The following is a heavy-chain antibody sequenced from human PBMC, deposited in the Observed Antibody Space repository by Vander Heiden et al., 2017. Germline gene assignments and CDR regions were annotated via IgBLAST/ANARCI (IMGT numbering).Heavy chain of an antibody. CDR3: AHRDALWDDLVVVHTRDDAFDI. CDR2: IYWNDDK. V-gene: IGHV2-5*01. CDR1: GLSPSTSGGG. Sequence: QITLKESGPTLVKPTQTHTLTCTFSGLSPSTSGGGAGWTRHPPGKVLDGLALIYWNDDKRYSTSLKSRLTITKDTSKNQVVLTMTNMDPVDTVTYYCAHRDALWDDLVVVHTRDDAFDIWGQGTMVTVSS. J-gene: IGHJ3*02. D-gene: IGHD2-2*01.